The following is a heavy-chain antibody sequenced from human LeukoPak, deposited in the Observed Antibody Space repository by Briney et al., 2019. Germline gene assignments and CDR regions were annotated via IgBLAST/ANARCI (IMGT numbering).Heavy chain of an antibody. CDR1: GYTLTELS. J-gene: IGHJ4*02. CDR2: FDPEDGET. Sequence: ASVKVSCKVSGYTLTELSMHWVRQAPGKGLEWMGGFDPEDGETIYAQKFQGRVTMTEDTSTDTAYMELSSLRPEDTAVYYCATSILTGYALDYWGQGTLVTVSS. D-gene: IGHD3-9*01. CDR3: ATSILTGYALDY. V-gene: IGHV1-24*01.